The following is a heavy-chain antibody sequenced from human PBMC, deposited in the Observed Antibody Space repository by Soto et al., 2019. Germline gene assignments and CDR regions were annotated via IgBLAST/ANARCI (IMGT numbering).Heavy chain of an antibody. J-gene: IGHJ4*02. CDR3: AKSGLSLDY. Sequence: VVPLRLSCAASGFTFSSYGMHWVRQAPGKGLEWVAVISYDGSNKYYADSVKGRFTISRDNSKNTLYLQMNSLRAEDTAVYYCAKSGLSLDYWGQGTLVTVSS. CDR1: GFTFSSYG. D-gene: IGHD3-10*01. CDR2: ISYDGSNK. V-gene: IGHV3-30*18.